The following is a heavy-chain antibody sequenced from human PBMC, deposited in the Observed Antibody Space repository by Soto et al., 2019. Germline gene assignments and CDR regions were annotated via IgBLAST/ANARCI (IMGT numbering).Heavy chain of an antibody. Sequence: GESLKISCKGSGYTFTAYWIGWVRQMPGKGLEWMGIIYPGDSDTRYSPSFQGQVTISADKSISTAYLQWSGLKASDTAMFYCARGGYSGNSKDPFYIWGPGTMVTVSS. V-gene: IGHV5-51*01. CDR3: ARGGYSGNSKDPFYI. J-gene: IGHJ3*02. CDR2: IYPGDSDT. CDR1: GYTFTAYW. D-gene: IGHD6-25*01.